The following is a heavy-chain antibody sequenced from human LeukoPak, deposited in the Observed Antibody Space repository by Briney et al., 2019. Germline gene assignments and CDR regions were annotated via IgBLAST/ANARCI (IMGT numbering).Heavy chain of an antibody. CDR2: ISGSGGST. CDR1: GFTFSSYG. Sequence: GGTLRLSCAASGFTFSSYGMSWVRQAPGKGLEWVSAISGSGGSTYYADSVKGRFTISRDNSKNTLYLQMNSLRAEDTAVYYCARSPGYYYDSSGYYYYYHYYMDVWGKGTTVTISS. D-gene: IGHD3-22*01. V-gene: IGHV3-23*01. J-gene: IGHJ6*03. CDR3: ARSPGYYYDSSGYYYYYHYYMDV.